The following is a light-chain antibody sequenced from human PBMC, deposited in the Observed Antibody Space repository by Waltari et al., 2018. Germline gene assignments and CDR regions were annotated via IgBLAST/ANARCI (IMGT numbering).Light chain of an antibody. Sequence: IQMTQSPSSLSASVGDRVTITCRASQGISNDLAGFQQKPGKVPKLLLYAASTLQLGVPSRFSGRGSGTDFSLTISSLQPEDVATYYCQKYNTGLTFGGGTKVEIK. V-gene: IGKV1-27*01. J-gene: IGKJ4*01. CDR3: QKYNTGLT. CDR1: QGISND. CDR2: AAS.